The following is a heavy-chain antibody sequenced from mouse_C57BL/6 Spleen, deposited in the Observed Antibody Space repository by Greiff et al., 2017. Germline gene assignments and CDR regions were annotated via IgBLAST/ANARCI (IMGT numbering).Heavy chain of an antibody. CDR3: AGEETMVTHDWYFDV. CDR2: INPSYGGT. J-gene: IGHJ1*03. V-gene: IGHV1-53*01. D-gene: IGHD2-2*01. Sequence: VQLQQPGTELVKPGASVKLSCKASGYTFTSYWMHWVKQRPGQGLEWIGNINPSYGGTNYNEKFKGKATLTVDKSSSTAYLQHSSLTSEDSAVFYGAGEETMVTHDWYFDVWGTGTTVTVSS. CDR1: GYTFTSYW.